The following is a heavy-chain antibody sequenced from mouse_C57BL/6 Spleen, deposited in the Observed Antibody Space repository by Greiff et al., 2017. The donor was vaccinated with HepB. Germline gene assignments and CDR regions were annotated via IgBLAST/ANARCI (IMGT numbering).Heavy chain of an antibody. V-gene: IGHV1-19*01. Sequence: EVQLQQSGPVLVKPGASVKMSCKASGYTFTDYYMNWVKQSHGKSLEWIGVINPYNGGTSYNQKFKGKATLTVDKSSSTAYMELNSLTSEDSAVYYCAIYDGYLYYAMDYWGQGTSVTVSS. CDR3: AIYDGYLYYAMDY. CDR1: GYTFTDYY. D-gene: IGHD2-3*01. CDR2: INPYNGGT. J-gene: IGHJ4*01.